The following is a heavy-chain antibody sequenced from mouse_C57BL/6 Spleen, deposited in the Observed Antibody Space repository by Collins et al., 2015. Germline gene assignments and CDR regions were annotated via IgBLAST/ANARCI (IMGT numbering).Heavy chain of an antibody. CDR2: IYPGNGDT. D-gene: IGHD2-1*01. V-gene: IGHV1-12*01. Sequence: QAYLQQSGAELVRPGASVKMSCKASGYTFTSYNVHWIKQTPRQGLEWIGSIYPGNGDTSYNQKFKGKATLTVDKSSSTAYMQLSSLTSEDSAVYFCARDGNYAWFAYWGPRDSGHCLC. CDR1: GYTFTSYN. CDR3: ARDGNYAWFAY. J-gene: IGHJ3*01.